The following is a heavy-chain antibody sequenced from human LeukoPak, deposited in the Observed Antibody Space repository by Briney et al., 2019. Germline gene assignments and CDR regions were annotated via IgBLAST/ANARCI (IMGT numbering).Heavy chain of an antibody. CDR3: AREYSSSSGTDYFDY. CDR1: GGSFSGYY. V-gene: IGHV4-59*01. CDR2: IYYSGST. D-gene: IGHD6-6*01. Sequence: SETLSLTCAVYGGSFSGYYWSWIRQPPGKGLEWIGYIYYSGSTNYNPSLKSRVTISVDTSKNQFSLKLSSVTAADTAVYYCAREYSSSSGTDYFDYWGQGTLVTVSS. J-gene: IGHJ4*02.